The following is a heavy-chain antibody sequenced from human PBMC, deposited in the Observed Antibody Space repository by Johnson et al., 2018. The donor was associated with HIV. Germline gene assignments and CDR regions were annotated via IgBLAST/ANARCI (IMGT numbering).Heavy chain of an antibody. CDR3: VRGLDI. J-gene: IGHJ3*02. V-gene: IGHV3-66*01. Sequence: MQLVESGGGVVQPGRSLRLSCAASGFSISSNYMSWVRQHPGKGLEWVSVFYSGSNTYYADSVKGRFTISRDNSKNTLYLQMNSLRAEDTAVYYCVRGLDIWGQGTEVTVSS. CDR2: FYSGSNT. CDR1: GFSISSNY.